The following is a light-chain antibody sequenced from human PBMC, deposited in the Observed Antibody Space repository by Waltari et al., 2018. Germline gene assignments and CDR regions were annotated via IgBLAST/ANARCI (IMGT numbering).Light chain of an antibody. J-gene: IGKJ4*01. Sequence: DIVMTQSPDSLAVSLGERATINCKSSQSVLYSSNNKNYLAWYQQKPGQPPKLIIYWASTRESGVPDRFSGSESGTDFTLTISSLQAEDVAVYYCQQYYNRPLTFGGGTKVEIK. CDR2: WAS. CDR3: QQYYNRPLT. V-gene: IGKV4-1*01. CDR1: QSVLYSSNNKNY.